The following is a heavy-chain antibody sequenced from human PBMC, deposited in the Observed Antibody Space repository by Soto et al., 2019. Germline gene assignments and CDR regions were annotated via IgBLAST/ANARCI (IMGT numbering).Heavy chain of an antibody. Sequence: PGGSLRLSCAASGFTFSSYAMNWVRQAPGKGLEWVAVISNNGSNKYYADSVKGRFTISRDNSKNTLYLQMNSLRAEDTAVYYCAKELLAAAALDYWGQGTLVTVSS. J-gene: IGHJ4*02. CDR1: GFTFSSYA. V-gene: IGHV3-30*18. CDR3: AKELLAAAALDY. CDR2: ISNNGSNK. D-gene: IGHD6-13*01.